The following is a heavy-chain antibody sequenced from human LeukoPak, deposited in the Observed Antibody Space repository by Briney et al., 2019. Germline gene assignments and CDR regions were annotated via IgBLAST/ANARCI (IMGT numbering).Heavy chain of an antibody. CDR2: ISYDGSNK. J-gene: IGHJ6*03. Sequence: GGSLRLSCAASGFTFSSYAMHWVRQAPGKGLEWVAVISYDGSNKYYADSVKGRFTISRDNAKNSLFLQMNSLRAEDTAVYYCARDLKMVIIRVPYYMDVWGKGTTVTVSS. CDR3: ARDLKMVIIRVPYYMDV. V-gene: IGHV3-30-3*01. D-gene: IGHD5-24*01. CDR1: GFTFSSYA.